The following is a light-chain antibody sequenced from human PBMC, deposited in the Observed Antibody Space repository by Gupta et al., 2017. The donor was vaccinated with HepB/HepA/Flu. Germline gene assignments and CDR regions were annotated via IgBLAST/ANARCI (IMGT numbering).Light chain of an antibody. V-gene: IGKV3-20*01. CDR2: GAS. Sequence: EIVLTQSPGTLSLSPVERATLSCSASQSVSSSYLAWYKQKPGQAPRLLIYGASSRATGIPYRFIGSGSGTDFTLTISRREPADFAVYYCQQYDSSPPITFGQGTRLEIK. CDR1: QSVSSSY. J-gene: IGKJ5*01. CDR3: QQYDSSPPIT.